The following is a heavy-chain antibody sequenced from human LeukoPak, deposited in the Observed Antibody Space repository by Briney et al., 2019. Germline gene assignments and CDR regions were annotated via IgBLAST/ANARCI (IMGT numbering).Heavy chain of an antibody. V-gene: IGHV3-74*01. J-gene: IGHJ3*02. CDR2: INRDGGSA. CDR3: TRRRGTDGFDI. D-gene: IGHD1-26*01. Sequence: GGSLRLSCAASGFTFSSYWMYWVRQAPGKGLVWVSRINRDGGSAIYADSLKGRFTISRDNAKNTLYVQMNSLRAEDTAVYYCTRRRGTDGFDIWGQGTMVTVSS. CDR1: GFTFSSYW.